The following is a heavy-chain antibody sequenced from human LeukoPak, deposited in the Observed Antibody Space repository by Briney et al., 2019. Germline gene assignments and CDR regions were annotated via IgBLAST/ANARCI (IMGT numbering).Heavy chain of an antibody. CDR2: IDGDGWTT. V-gene: IGHV3-74*01. J-gene: IGHJ2*01. CDR3: TRGPGADRSYFYL. Sequence: GGSLRLSCAASGFSFNSYLMSWVRQAPGKGLVWVSRIDGDGWTTSYEDSVKGRFTISRDNANNMVYLEMNSLRVEDTAVVYCTRGPGADRSYFYLWGGGTVITVSS. CDR1: GFSFNSYL. D-gene: IGHD7-27*01.